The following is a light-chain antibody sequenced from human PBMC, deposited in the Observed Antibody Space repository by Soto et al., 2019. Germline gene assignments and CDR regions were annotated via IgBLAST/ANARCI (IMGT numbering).Light chain of an antibody. CDR1: SSDVGGYNY. CDR2: EVN. CDR3: CSYAGFYTLV. J-gene: IGLJ3*02. V-gene: IGLV2-8*01. Sequence: QSALTQPPSASGSPGQSVTISCTGTSSDVGGYNYVSWYQQHPGRAPRLMIYEVNKRPSGVPDRFSGSKSGDTASLTVSGLQAEDESEYYCCSYAGFYTLVFGGGTKLTVL.